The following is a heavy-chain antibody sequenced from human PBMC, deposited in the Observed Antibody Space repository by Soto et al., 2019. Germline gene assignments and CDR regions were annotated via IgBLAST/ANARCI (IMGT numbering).Heavy chain of an antibody. D-gene: IGHD2-2*01. V-gene: IGHV3-23*01. J-gene: IGHJ6*03. CDR2: ISGRGGST. CDR1: GFTFSNYA. CDR3: AREVVEPAAMGNHYYYMDV. Sequence: PGESLKISCAASGFTFSNYAMSWVRQAPGKGLEWVSSISGRGGSTYADSVKGRFAISRDNSKNTLYLQMSSLRAEDTAVYYCAREVVEPAAMGNHYYYMDVWGKGTTVTVSS.